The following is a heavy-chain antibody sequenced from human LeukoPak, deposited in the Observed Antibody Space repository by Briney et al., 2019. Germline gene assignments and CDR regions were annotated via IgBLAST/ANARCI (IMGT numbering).Heavy chain of an antibody. CDR3: ARGGLGHGFDI. V-gene: IGHV3-48*03. Sequence: PGGSLRLSCAASGFTFSSYEMNWVRQAPGKGLEWVSYISSSGSTIYYADSVKGRFTISRDNAENTLYLQMNGLRADDTAVYYCARGGLGHGFDIWGQGTMVTVSS. D-gene: IGHD3-16*01. CDR1: GFTFSSYE. J-gene: IGHJ3*02. CDR2: ISSSGSTI.